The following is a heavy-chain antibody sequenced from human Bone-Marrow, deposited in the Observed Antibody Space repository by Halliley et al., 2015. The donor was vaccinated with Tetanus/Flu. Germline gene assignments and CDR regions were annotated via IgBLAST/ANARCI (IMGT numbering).Heavy chain of an antibody. D-gene: IGHD6-19*01. V-gene: IGHV4-61*03. CDR3: ARDRGRVAVAGFDY. CDR2: VYSDGST. J-gene: IGHJ4*02. Sequence: EWIGYVYSDGSTNYNPSLKSRVSMSVDTSKKHFSLNRRSGTAADTAVYFCARDRGRVAVAGFDYWGQGMLVTVSS.